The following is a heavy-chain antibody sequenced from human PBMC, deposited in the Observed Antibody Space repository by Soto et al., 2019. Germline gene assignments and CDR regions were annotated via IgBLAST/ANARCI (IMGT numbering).Heavy chain of an antibody. J-gene: IGHJ6*02. CDR2: IYYSGST. CDR1: VGSISSSSYY. Sequence: SETLSLTYTVSVGSISSSSYYWGWIRQPPGKGLEWIGSIYYSGSTYYNPSLKSRVTISVDTSKNQFSLKLSSVTAADTAVYYCARRLYYDSSGFEGGGMDVWGQGTTVTVSS. CDR3: ARRLYYDSSGFEGGGMDV. D-gene: IGHD3-22*01. V-gene: IGHV4-39*01.